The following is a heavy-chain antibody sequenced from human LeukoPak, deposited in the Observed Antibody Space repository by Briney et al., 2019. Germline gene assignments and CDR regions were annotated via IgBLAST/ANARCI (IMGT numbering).Heavy chain of an antibody. V-gene: IGHV3-15*01. D-gene: IGHD1/OR15-1a*01. CDR2: IKSKTDGGTT. Sequence: GRSLRLSCSASGFTFSNAWMSWVRRAPGKGLEWVGRIKSKTDGGTTDYAATVKGRFTISRDDSKNTLYLQMNSLKTEDTAVHHCTTDHDTKLEQAILAYCGQGTLVTVPS. CDR3: TTDHDTKLEQAILAY. J-gene: IGHJ4*02. CDR1: GFTFSNAW.